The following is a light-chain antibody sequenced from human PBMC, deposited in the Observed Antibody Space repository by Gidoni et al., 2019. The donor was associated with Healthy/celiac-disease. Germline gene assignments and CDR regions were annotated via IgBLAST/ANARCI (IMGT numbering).Light chain of an antibody. V-gene: IGLV3-1*01. CDR1: KLGDKY. CDR2: QDS. J-gene: IGLJ1*01. Sequence: SYDLPQPPSLSVSPGQTASITCSGDKLGDKYACWYQQKPGQSPVLVIYQDSKRPSGIPERFSGSNSGNTATLTISGTQAMDEADYYCQAWDSSTGVFGTGTKVTVL. CDR3: QAWDSSTGV.